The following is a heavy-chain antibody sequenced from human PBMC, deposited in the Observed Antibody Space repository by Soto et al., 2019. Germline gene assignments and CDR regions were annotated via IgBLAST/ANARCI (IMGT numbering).Heavy chain of an antibody. J-gene: IGHJ5*02. D-gene: IGHD3-10*01. Sequence: QVQLQQWGAGLLKPSETLSLTCAVYGGSFSGYYWSWIRQPPGKGLEWIGEINHSGSTNYNPSLKSRVPISVDTSKNHFSLKLSSVTAADTAVYYCARVPRYGSGSYYNNWFDPWGQGTLVTVSS. CDR3: ARVPRYGSGSYYNNWFDP. CDR1: GGSFSGYY. V-gene: IGHV4-34*01. CDR2: INHSGST.